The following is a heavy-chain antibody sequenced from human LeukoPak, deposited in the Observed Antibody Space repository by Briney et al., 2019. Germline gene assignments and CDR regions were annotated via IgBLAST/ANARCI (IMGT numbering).Heavy chain of an antibody. J-gene: IGHJ4*02. V-gene: IGHV3-23*01. CDR3: AKDQEDRGYPSSFDF. CDR1: GFTVSSYA. CDR2: IRGNSGMR. Sequence: GGSLRLSCAASGFTVSSYAMSWVRQAPGKGLEWVSCIRGNSGMRFYSDSVRGRFTISRDDSKNTVYLQMDSLRVDDTAVYFCAKDQEDRGYPSSFDFWGQGTLVTVSS. D-gene: IGHD2-15*01.